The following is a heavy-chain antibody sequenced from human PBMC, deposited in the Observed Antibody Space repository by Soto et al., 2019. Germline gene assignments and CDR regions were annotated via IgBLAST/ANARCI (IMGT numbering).Heavy chain of an antibody. CDR1: GYSFTSYW. J-gene: IGHJ6*02. Sequence: GESLKISCKGSGYSFTSYWIGWVRQMPGKGLEWMGIIYPGDSDTRYSPSFQGQVTISADKSISTAYLQWSSLKASDTAMYYCARHRRYDFWSGYFALNYYGMDVWGQGTTVTVS. CDR2: IYPGDSDT. CDR3: ARHRRYDFWSGYFALNYYGMDV. V-gene: IGHV5-51*01. D-gene: IGHD3-3*01.